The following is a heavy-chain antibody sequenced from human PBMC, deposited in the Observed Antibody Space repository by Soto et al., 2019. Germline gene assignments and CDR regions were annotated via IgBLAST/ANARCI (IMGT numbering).Heavy chain of an antibody. V-gene: IGHV3-48*03. CDR3: ARRFSGYNYGTYYFYDY. CDR1: GFTFSSHE. Sequence: GGSLRLSCAASGFTFSSHEMNWVRQAPGKGLEWVSYISSSGDTIYYTESVKGRFTISRDSAKNSLYLQMNSLRAEDTAIYYCARRFSGYNYGTYYFYDYWGQGTLVTVYS. CDR2: ISSSGDTI. J-gene: IGHJ4*02. D-gene: IGHD5-18*01.